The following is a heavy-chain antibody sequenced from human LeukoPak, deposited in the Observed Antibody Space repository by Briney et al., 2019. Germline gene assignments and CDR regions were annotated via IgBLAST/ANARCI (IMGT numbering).Heavy chain of an antibody. CDR1: GFTFSSYW. CDR2: IEQDGSEK. Sequence: GGSLRLSCAASGFTFSSYWMSWVRQAPGKGLEWVANIEQDGSEKYYVDSVKGRFTISRDNAKNSLYLQMNSLRAEDTAVYYCARTQTYYDFWSGPSDPYFDYWGQGTLVTVSS. CDR3: ARTQTYYDFWSGPSDPYFDY. V-gene: IGHV3-7*01. D-gene: IGHD3-3*01. J-gene: IGHJ4*02.